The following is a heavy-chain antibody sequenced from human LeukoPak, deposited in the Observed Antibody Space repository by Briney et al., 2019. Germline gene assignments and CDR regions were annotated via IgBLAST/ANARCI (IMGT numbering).Heavy chain of an antibody. CDR1: GFTFSSYS. CDR2: ISSSSSYI. D-gene: IGHD4-17*01. V-gene: IGHV3-21*01. Sequence: GGSLRLSCAASGFTFSSYSMNWVRQAPGKGLEWVSSISSSSSYIYYADSVKGRFTISRDNAKNSLYLQMNSLRAEDTAVYYCAGGRRSGDYGAEYFQHWGQGTLVTVSS. CDR3: AGGRRSGDYGAEYFQH. J-gene: IGHJ1*01.